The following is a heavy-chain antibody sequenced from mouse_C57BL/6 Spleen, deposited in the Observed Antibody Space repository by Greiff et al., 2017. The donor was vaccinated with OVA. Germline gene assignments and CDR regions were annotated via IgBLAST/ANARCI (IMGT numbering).Heavy chain of an antibody. Sequence: QVQLQQPGAELVKPGASVKLSCKASGYTFTSYWMQWVNQRPGQGLEWIGEIDPSDSYTNYNQKFKGKATLTVDTSSSTAYMQLSSLTSEDSAVYYCASRGGFDYWGQGTTLTVSS. CDR3: ASRGGFDY. V-gene: IGHV1-50*01. CDR1: GYTFTSYW. J-gene: IGHJ2*01. CDR2: IDPSDSYT.